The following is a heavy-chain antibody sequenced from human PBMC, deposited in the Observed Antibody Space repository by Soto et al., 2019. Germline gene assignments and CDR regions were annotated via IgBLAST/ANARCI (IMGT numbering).Heavy chain of an antibody. CDR3: ANSLGSTVVTPQSTDY. D-gene: IGHD4-17*01. CDR1: GFTFSSYG. J-gene: IGHJ4*02. Sequence: PGGSLRLSCAASGFTFSSYGMHWVRQAPGKGLEWVAVISYDGSNKYYADSVKGRFTISRDNSKNTLYLQMNSLRAEDTAVYYCANSLGSTVVTPQSTDYWGQGTLVTVSS. CDR2: ISYDGSNK. V-gene: IGHV3-30*18.